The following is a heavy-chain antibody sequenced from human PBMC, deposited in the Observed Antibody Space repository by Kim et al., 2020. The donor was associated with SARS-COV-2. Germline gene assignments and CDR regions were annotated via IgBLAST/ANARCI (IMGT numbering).Heavy chain of an antibody. CDR1: GFTVSSNY. V-gene: IGHV3-53*01. D-gene: IGHD3-9*01. CDR2: IYSGGST. CDR3: ARDGGYFDWLVGTQQYYGMDV. Sequence: GGSLRLSCAASGFTVSSNYMSWVRQAPGKGLEWVSVIYSGGSTYYADSVKGRFTISRDNSKNTLYLQMNSLRAEDTAVYYCARDGGYFDWLVGTQQYYGMDVWGQGTTVTVSS. J-gene: IGHJ6*02.